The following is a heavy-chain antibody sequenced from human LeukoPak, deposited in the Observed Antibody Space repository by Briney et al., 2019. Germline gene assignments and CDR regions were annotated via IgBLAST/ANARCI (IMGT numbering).Heavy chain of an antibody. V-gene: IGHV4-59*08. CDR3: ARGGRDGYTLYPLDY. J-gene: IGHJ4*02. CDR1: GGSISSYY. Sequence: SETLSLTCTVSGGSISSYYWSWIRQPPGKGLEWIGYIYYSGSTDYNPSLKSRVTISVDTSKNQLSLKLRSVTAADTAVYYCARGGRDGYTLYPLDYWGQGTLVTVSS. CDR2: IYYSGST. D-gene: IGHD5-24*01.